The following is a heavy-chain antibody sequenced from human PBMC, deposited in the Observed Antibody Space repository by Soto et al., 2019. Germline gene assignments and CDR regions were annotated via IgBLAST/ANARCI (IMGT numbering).Heavy chain of an antibody. CDR3: ARVYCGGDCYSDS. D-gene: IGHD2-21*02. Sequence: SSGTLSLTCTVSGGSVSSPTSFWSWIRQPPGKGLEWIGYIYYTGTTIYNPSLKSRVTISLDTAKNQFSLKLSSVTAADTAVYYCARVYCGGDCYSDSWGQGTLVTVSS. J-gene: IGHJ4*02. V-gene: IGHV4-61*01. CDR2: IYYTGTT. CDR1: GGSVSSPTSF.